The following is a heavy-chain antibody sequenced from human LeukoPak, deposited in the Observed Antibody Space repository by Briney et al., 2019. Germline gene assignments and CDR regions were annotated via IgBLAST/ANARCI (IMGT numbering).Heavy chain of an antibody. CDR2: IIPIFGTA. V-gene: IGHV1-69*13. Sequence: GASVKVSCKASGGTFSSYAISWVRQAPGQGLEWMGGIIPIFGTANYAQKFQGRVTITADESTSTAYMELRSLRSDDTAVYYCARIYSSGWRVFDYWGQGTLVTVSS. CDR3: ARIYSSGWRVFDY. CDR1: GGTFSSYA. D-gene: IGHD6-19*01. J-gene: IGHJ4*02.